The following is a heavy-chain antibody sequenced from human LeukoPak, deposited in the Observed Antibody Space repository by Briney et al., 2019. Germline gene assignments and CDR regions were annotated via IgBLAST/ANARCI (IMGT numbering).Heavy chain of an antibody. CDR2: IYSGGDA. J-gene: IGHJ5*02. D-gene: IGHD6-19*01. CDR3: ARVAGWHWFDP. CDR1: GFTFSITY. Sequence: GGSLRLSCTASGFTFSITYMAWVRQAPGKGLEWVSVIYSGGDAYYADSVKGRFTIARDNSKKTLYLQMNNMRVDDTAVYYCARVAGWHWFDPWGQGTLVTVSS. V-gene: IGHV3-66*01.